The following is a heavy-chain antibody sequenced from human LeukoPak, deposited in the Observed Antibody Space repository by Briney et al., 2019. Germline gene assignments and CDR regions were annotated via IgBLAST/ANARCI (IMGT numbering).Heavy chain of an antibody. CDR1: GGSISSYY. D-gene: IGHD3-22*01. J-gene: IGHJ4*02. CDR3: ARDATFSTNYYDSSGYHQYYFDY. CDR2: IQYSGST. Sequence: PSETLSLTCTVSGGSISSYYWSWIRQPPGKELEWIGYIQYSGSTKYNSSFKSRVTISVDMSKNQFSLKLSSVTAADTAVYYCARDATFSTNYYDSSGYHQYYFDYWGQGILVTVSS. V-gene: IGHV4-59*01.